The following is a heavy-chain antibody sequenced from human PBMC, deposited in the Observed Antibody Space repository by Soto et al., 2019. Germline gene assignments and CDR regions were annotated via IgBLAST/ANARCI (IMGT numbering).Heavy chain of an antibody. CDR1: VASISSGGYY. CDR2: IYYSGST. Sequence: QVQLQESGPGLVKPSQTLSLTCTVSVASISSGGYYWSWIRQHPGEGLEWIGYIYYSGSTSYNPSLQIRVTISVDTSKNQFSLKLSSVTDADTAVYYCARESKYDTSGYPPWFAPWGQGTLVTVSS. CDR3: ARESKYDTSGYPPWFAP. D-gene: IGHD3-22*01. V-gene: IGHV4-31*03. J-gene: IGHJ5*02.